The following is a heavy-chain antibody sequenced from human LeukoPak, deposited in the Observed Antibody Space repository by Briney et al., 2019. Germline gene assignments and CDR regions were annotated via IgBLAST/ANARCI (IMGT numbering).Heavy chain of an antibody. V-gene: IGHV3-72*01. CDR3: ARESSIFQVVARSYMDV. CDR2: ARNKAESYKI. J-gene: IGHJ6*03. CDR1: GFSSSNHY. Sequence: GGSLRLSCAASGFSSSNHYINWVRQSPGKGLEWVGRARNKAESYKIEYAASVKGRFIISRDDSKKSLFLHMNNLRTEDTAVYYCARESSIFQVVARSYMDVWGKGTTVTVSS. D-gene: IGHD3-3*01.